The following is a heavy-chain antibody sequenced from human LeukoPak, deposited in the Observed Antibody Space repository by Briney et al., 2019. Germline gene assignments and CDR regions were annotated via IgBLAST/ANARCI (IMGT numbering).Heavy chain of an antibody. CDR2: INHSGST. Sequence: PSETLSLTCDVYGGSFSGYYWSWIRQPPGKGLEWIGEINHSGSTNYNPSLKSRVTISVDTSKNQFSLKLSSVTAADTAVYYCARLRDTAMQGYMYVWGKGTTVTVSS. V-gene: IGHV4-34*01. CDR3: ARLRDTAMQGYMYV. D-gene: IGHD5-18*01. J-gene: IGHJ6*03. CDR1: GGSFSGYY.